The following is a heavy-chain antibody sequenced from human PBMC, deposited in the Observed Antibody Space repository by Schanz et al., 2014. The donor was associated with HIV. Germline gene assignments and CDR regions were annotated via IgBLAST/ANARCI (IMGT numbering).Heavy chain of an antibody. D-gene: IGHD2-21*02. CDR3: VKAAVTDYLDY. CDR1: GFTFSNYA. J-gene: IGHJ4*02. CDR2: ISYDGSNK. Sequence: QVQLVESGGGVVQPGRSLRLSCAVSGFTFSNYAMHWVRQAPGKGLEWVAVISYDGSNKYYADSVKGRFTISRDNSKNTLYLQMNSLRAEDTAVYYCVKAAVTDYLDYWGQGTLVTVSS. V-gene: IGHV3-30*04.